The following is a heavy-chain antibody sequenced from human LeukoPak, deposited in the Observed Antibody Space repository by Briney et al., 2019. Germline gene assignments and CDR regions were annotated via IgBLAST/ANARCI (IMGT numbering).Heavy chain of an antibody. D-gene: IGHD3-10*01. CDR2: INPNSGGT. CDR3: TRDLLGGSGTFDP. Sequence: GASVKVSCKASGYTFSDYYIHWVRQAPGQELEWMGWINPNSGGTNYAQKFQGRVTVTRDTSISTAYMELSRLSSDDTAVYYCTRDLLGGSGTFDPWGQGTLVTVSS. V-gene: IGHV1-2*02. CDR1: GYTFSDYY. J-gene: IGHJ5*02.